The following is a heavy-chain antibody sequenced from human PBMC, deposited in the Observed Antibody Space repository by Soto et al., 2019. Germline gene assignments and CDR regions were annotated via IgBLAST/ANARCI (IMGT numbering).Heavy chain of an antibody. Sequence: ASVKVSCKVSGYTLTELSMHWVRQAPGKGLEWMGGFDPEDGETIYAQKFQGRVTMTEDTSTDTAYMELSSLRSEDKAVYYCATVPGSGSYPSDYYYYMDVWGKGTTVTVSS. CDR1: GYTLTELS. V-gene: IGHV1-24*01. D-gene: IGHD3-10*01. J-gene: IGHJ6*03. CDR2: FDPEDGET. CDR3: ATVPGSGSYPSDYYYYMDV.